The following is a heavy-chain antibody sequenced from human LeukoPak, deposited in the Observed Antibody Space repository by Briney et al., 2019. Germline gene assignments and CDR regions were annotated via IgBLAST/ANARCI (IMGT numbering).Heavy chain of an antibody. D-gene: IGHD3-22*01. J-gene: IGHJ4*02. CDR3: ARVVRYYDSSGYSKGYFDY. CDR2: IYYSGST. Sequence: PSQTLSLTCTVSGVSISSGGYYWRWLRQHPGKGLEWIGYIYYSGSTYYNPSLKSRITISVDTSKNQFSLKLSSVTAADTAVYYCARVVRYYDSSGYSKGYFDYWGQGTLVTVSS. V-gene: IGHV4-31*03. CDR1: GVSISSGGYY.